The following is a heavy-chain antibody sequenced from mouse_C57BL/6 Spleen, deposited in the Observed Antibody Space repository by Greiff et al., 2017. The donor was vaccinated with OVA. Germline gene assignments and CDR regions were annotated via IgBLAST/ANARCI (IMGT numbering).Heavy chain of an antibody. Sequence: EVQLLESEGGLVQPGSSMKLSCTASGFTFSDYYMAWVRQVPEKGLEWVANINYDGSSTYYLDSLKSRFIISRDNAKNILYLQMSSLKSEDTATYYCARVAQAFYYAMDYWGQGTSVTVSS. J-gene: IGHJ4*01. V-gene: IGHV5-16*01. D-gene: IGHD3-2*02. CDR2: INYDGSST. CDR1: GFTFSDYY. CDR3: ARVAQAFYYAMDY.